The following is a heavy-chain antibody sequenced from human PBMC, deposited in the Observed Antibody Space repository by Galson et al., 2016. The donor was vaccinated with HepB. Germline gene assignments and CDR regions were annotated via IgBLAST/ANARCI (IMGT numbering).Heavy chain of an antibody. CDR1: GYSFTSYW. CDR2: IDPSDSYT. D-gene: IGHD3-22*01. V-gene: IGHV5-10-1*01. CDR3: ARHRYYYDSSGSHYGSYYVLGY. J-gene: IGHJ4*02. Sequence: QSGAEVKKPGESLRISCKGSGYSFTSYWISWVRQMPGKGLKWMGRIDPSDSYTNYSPSFQGHVTISADKSISTAYLQWSSLKASDTAMYYCARHRYYYDSSGSHYGSYYVLGYWGQGTLVTVSS.